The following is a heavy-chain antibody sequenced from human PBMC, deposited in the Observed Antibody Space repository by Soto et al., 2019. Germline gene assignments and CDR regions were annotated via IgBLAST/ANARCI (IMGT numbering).Heavy chain of an antibody. CDR1: GGSISSSSYY. CDR2: IYYSGST. CDR3: ARHAAYYYGSGSYYSGFYYYYGMDV. V-gene: IGHV4-39*01. J-gene: IGHJ6*02. Sequence: TSETLSLTCTVSGGSISSSSYYWGWIRQPPGKGLEWIGSIYYSGSTYYNPSLKSRVTISVDTSKNQFSLKLSSVTAADTAVYYCARHAAYYYGSGSYYSGFYYYYGMDVWGQGTTVTVSS. D-gene: IGHD3-10*01.